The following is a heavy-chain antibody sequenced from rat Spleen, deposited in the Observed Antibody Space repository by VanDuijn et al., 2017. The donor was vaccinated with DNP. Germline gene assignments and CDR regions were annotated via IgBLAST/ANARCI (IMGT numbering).Heavy chain of an antibody. CDR2: ITNSGGST. V-gene: IGHV5S13*01. J-gene: IGHJ4*01. CDR1: GFTFSNYG. CDR3: ARHGTIAASGAMDA. Sequence: EVQLVESGGDLVQPGRSLKLSCAASGFTFSNYGMAWVRQAPTKGLEWVASITNSGGSTYYRDSVKGRFTISRDNAKSTLYLQMDSLRSEDTATYYCARHGTIAASGAMDAWGQGTSVTVSS. D-gene: IGHD1-2*01.